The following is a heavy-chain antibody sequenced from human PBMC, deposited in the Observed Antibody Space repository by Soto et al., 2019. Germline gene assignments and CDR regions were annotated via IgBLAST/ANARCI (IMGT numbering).Heavy chain of an antibody. J-gene: IGHJ6*02. V-gene: IGHV3-30*18. CDR2: ISFDGANH. D-gene: IGHD2-8*01. CDR3: AKDTLYTVVSYFYYGLDV. Sequence: QGQLVESGGGVVQTGQSLRLSCAASEFVFSDYGLHWVRQAPGKGLEWVAAISFDGANHFYADSVRGRFTISRDISNNRRYLRMNSLRPEDSAVYFCAKDTLYTVVSYFYYGLDVWGQGTTVTVSS. CDR1: EFVFSDYG.